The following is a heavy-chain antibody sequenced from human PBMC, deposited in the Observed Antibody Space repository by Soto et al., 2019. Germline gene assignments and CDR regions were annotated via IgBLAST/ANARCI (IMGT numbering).Heavy chain of an antibody. J-gene: IGHJ6*02. CDR3: ARWGNDFWSGYYPPYYYGMDV. D-gene: IGHD3-3*01. Sequence: ASLKVYYRAAGYTITGYGINCVRQANRQGHEWMGWMNPNSGNTGYAQKFQGRVTMTRNTSISTAYMELSSLRSEDTAVYYCARWGNDFWSGYYPPYYYGMDVWGQGTTVTVSS. CDR1: GYTITGYG. CDR2: MNPNSGNT. V-gene: IGHV1-8*01.